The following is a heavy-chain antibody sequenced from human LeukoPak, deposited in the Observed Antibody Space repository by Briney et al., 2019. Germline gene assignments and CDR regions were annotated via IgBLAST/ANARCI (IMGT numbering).Heavy chain of an antibody. CDR1: GFTFSSYA. CDR2: ISGSGGST. J-gene: IGHJ1*01. V-gene: IGHV3-23*01. D-gene: IGHD2-2*01. Sequence: GGSPRLSCAASGFTFSSYAMSWVRQAPGKGLLWVSAISGSGGSTYYADSVKGRFTISRDNSKNTLYLQMNSLRAEDTAVYYCAKDLPPALYCSSTSCPNWFQHWGQGTLVTVSS. CDR3: AKDLPPALYCSSTSCPNWFQH.